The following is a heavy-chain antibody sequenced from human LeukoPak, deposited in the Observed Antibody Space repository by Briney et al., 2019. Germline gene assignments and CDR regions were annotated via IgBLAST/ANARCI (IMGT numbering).Heavy chain of an antibody. CDR1: GFTFSSYA. Sequence: GGSLRLSCSASGFTFSSYAMHWVRQAPGKGLEYVSALSSNGGTTYYADSVKGRFTISRDNSKNTLYLQMNSLRAEDTAVYYCARVPDSSSWYHDYWGQGTLVTVSS. J-gene: IGHJ4*02. CDR3: ARVPDSSSWYHDY. D-gene: IGHD6-13*01. CDR2: LSSNGGTT. V-gene: IGHV3-64*04.